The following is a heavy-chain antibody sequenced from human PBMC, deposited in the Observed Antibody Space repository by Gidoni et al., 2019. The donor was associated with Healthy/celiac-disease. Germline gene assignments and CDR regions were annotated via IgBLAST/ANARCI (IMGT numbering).Heavy chain of an antibody. V-gene: IGHV3-23*01. CDR3: ANGAFLIGYSSSWADY. Sequence: EVQLLESGGGLVQPGGSLRLSCAASGFTFSSYAMSWVRQAPGKGLGWVSAISGMGGSTYYADSVKGRFTISRDNSKNTLYLQMNSLRAEDTAVYYCANGAFLIGYSSSWADYWGQGTLVTVSS. CDR1: GFTFSSYA. CDR2: ISGMGGST. J-gene: IGHJ4*02. D-gene: IGHD6-13*01.